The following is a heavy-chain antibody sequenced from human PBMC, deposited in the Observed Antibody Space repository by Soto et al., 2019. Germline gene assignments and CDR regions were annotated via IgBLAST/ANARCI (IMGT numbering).Heavy chain of an antibody. V-gene: IGHV1-69*12. CDR2: IIPIFGTA. J-gene: IGHJ4*02. CDR1: GGTFSSYA. CDR3: ARAPSPPPEKRWLQSLDY. D-gene: IGHD5-12*01. Sequence: QVQLVQSGAEVKKPGSSVKVSCKASGGTFSSYAISWVRQAPGQGLEWMGGIIPIFGTANYAQKFQGRVTITADESTSTSYMELSSLRSEDTAVYYCARAPSPPPEKRWLQSLDYWGQGTLVTVSS.